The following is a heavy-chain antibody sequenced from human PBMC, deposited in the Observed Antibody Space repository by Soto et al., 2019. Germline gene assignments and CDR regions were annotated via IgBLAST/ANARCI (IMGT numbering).Heavy chain of an antibody. Sequence: EVPLVESGGGLVQPGGSLRLSCAASGFTLSVYSIHWVRQAPGKGLEFVSAIHYDWTSTFYANSVKGTFTISSDTSKNTLYLQMGSLSGEDKAVYYCARISALGHAAFDHWGQGTMVTVSS. CDR1: GFTLSVYS. CDR3: ARISALGHAAFDH. J-gene: IGHJ3*01. V-gene: IGHV3-64*01. CDR2: IHYDWTST. D-gene: IGHD3-3*01.